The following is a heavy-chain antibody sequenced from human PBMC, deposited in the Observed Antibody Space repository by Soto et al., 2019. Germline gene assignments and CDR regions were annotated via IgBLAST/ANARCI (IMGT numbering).Heavy chain of an antibody. CDR1: GGSISCGDHY. D-gene: IGHD2-15*01. J-gene: IGHJ1*01. Sequence: SETLSLTCTVSGGSISCGDHYWSWIRQPPGKGLEWIGYIYYSGSTYYNPSLKSRVTISVDTSKNQFSLKLSSVTAADTAVYYCPRRPQDCSGGRCYSYFHYWGQGTLVNASS. V-gene: IGHV4-30-4*01. CDR2: IYYSGST. CDR3: PRRPQDCSGGRCYSYFHY.